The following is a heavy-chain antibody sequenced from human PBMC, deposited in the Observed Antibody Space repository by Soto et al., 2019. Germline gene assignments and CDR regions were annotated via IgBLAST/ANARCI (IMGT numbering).Heavy chain of an antibody. J-gene: IGHJ3*02. CDR1: GGSISSYY. D-gene: IGHD3-10*01. CDR2: IYYSGST. V-gene: IGHV4-59*08. CDR3: ARRYGSSFDI. Sequence: QVQLQESGPGLVKPSETLSLTCTVSGGSISSYYWSWIRQPPGKGLEWIGYIYYSGSTNYNPSLKSRDTISVDTSKNQFSLKLSSVTAADTAVYYCARRYGSSFDIWGQGTMVTVSS.